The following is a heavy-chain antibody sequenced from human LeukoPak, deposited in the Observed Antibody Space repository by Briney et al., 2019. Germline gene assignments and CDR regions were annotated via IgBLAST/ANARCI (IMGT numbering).Heavy chain of an antibody. CDR3: AREAAQCGGDCNDH. D-gene: IGHD2-21*02. CDR2: IDQSGRSI. J-gene: IGHJ4*02. CDR1: GFTFSLYE. V-gene: IGHV3-48*03. Sequence: PGGSLRLSCVASGFTFSLYEMNWVRQAPGRGLEWVSYIDQSGRSIHYADTVKGRFTVSRDNTKESLYLQMNSLRDEDTAVYYCAREAAQCGGDCNDHWGQGTLVTVSS.